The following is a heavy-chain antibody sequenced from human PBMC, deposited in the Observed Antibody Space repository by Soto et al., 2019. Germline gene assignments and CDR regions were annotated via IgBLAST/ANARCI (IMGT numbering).Heavy chain of an antibody. J-gene: IGHJ4*02. D-gene: IGHD1-26*01. CDR2: IWYDGSNK. Sequence: GGSLRLSCAASGFTFSSYGMHWVRQAPGKGLEWVAVIWYDGSNKYYADSVKGQFTISRDNSKNTLYLQMNSLRAEDTAVYYCARDKASGSYAVGYWGQGTLVTVSS. CDR1: GFTFSSYG. CDR3: ARDKASGSYAVGY. V-gene: IGHV3-33*01.